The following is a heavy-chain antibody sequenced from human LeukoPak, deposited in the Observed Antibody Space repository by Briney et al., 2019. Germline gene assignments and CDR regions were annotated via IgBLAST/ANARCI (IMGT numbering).Heavy chain of an antibody. CDR2: IYYSGST. CDR1: GGSISSSNYF. D-gene: IGHD2-15*01. J-gene: IGHJ4*02. Sequence: SETLSLTCTVSGGSISSSNYFWGWIRQPPGKGLEWIGSIYYSGSTYYNPSLKSRVTISVDTSKNQFSLKLSSVTAADTAVYYCARRYCSGGSCYDFDYWGQGTLVTVSS. CDR3: ARRYCSGGSCYDFDY. V-gene: IGHV4-39*07.